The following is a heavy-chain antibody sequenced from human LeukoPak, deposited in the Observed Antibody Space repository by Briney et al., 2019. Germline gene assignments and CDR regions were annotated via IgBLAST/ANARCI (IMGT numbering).Heavy chain of an antibody. Sequence: TLSLTCTVSGGSISSGGYYWSWIPQPPGKGLEWIGNIYYSGSTYYNPSLKSRVTISVDTSKNQFSLKLSSVTAADTAVYYCARSYSNYSYYYYYMDVWGKGTTVTVSS. CDR3: ARSYSNYSYYYYYMDV. D-gene: IGHD4-11*01. J-gene: IGHJ6*03. V-gene: IGHV4-31*03. CDR2: IYYSGST. CDR1: GGSISSGGYY.